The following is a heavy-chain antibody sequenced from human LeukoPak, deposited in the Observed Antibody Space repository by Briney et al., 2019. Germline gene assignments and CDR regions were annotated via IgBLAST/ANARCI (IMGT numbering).Heavy chain of an antibody. J-gene: IGHJ3*02. CDR3: AKEDPPRDGYILDAFDI. CDR1: GFTFSSYA. CDR2: ISGSGGST. V-gene: IGHV3-23*01. Sequence: GGSLRLSCAASGFTFSSYAMSWVRQAPGKGLEWVSAISGSGGSTYYADSVKGRFTISRDNSKTTLYLQMTSLRAEDTAVYYCAKEDPPRDGYILDAFDIWGQGTMVTVSS. D-gene: IGHD5-24*01.